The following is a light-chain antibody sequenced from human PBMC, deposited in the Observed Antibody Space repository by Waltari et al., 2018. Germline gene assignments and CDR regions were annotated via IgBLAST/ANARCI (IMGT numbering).Light chain of an antibody. J-gene: IGKJ4*01. CDR1: QSVSSN. Sequence: EIVMTQSPATLSVSPGERATLSCRASQSVSSNLAWYQQKPGQAPRLLIYGASTRATGIPARFSGSGSGTELTLTISSMQSEDFAVYYCQQYNNWPLLTFGGGTKVEIK. CDR3: QQYNNWPLLT. CDR2: GAS. V-gene: IGKV3-15*01.